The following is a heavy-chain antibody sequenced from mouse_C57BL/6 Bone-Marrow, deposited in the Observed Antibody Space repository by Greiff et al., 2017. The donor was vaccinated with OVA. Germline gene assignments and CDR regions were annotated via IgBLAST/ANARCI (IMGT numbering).Heavy chain of an antibody. D-gene: IGHD2-12*01. V-gene: IGHV1-15*01. CDR1: GYTFTDYE. CDR2: IDPATGGT. J-gene: IGHJ2*01. Sequence: VQLQQSGAELVRPGASVTLSCKASGYTFTDYEMHWVKQTPVHGLEWIGAIDPATGGTAYNQKFKGKAILTADKSSSTAYMELRSLTSEDSAVYYCTRSYSNDGDFDYWGQGTTLTVSS. CDR3: TRSYSNDGDFDY.